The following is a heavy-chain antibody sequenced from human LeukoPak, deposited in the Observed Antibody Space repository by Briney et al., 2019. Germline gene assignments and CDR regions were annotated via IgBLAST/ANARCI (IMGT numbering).Heavy chain of an antibody. V-gene: IGHV1-46*01. CDR3: ARALGAVYDSSGYFDY. D-gene: IGHD3-22*01. Sequence: ASVKVSCKASGYIFTSYYMHWVRQAPGQGLEWMGIINPSGGSTSYAQKLQGRITMTTDTSTSTAYMELRSLRSDDTAVYYCARALGAVYDSSGYFDYWGQGTLVTVSS. J-gene: IGHJ4*02. CDR2: INPSGGST. CDR1: GYIFTSYY.